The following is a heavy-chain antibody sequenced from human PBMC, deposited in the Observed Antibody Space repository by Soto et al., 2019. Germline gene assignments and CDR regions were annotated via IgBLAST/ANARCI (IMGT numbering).Heavy chain of an antibody. J-gene: IGHJ6*02. D-gene: IGHD5-12*01. V-gene: IGHV1-8*01. CDR3: ARAVGEIVASFYYYYYYGMDV. CDR1: GYTFTSYD. CDR2: MNPNSGNT. Sequence: QVQLVQSGAEVKKPGASVKVSCKASGYTFTSYDINWVRQATGQGLEWMGWMNPNSGNTGYAQKFQGRVTMTRNTSISTAYMELSSLRSEDTAVYYCARAVGEIVASFYYYYYYGMDVWGQGTTVTVSS.